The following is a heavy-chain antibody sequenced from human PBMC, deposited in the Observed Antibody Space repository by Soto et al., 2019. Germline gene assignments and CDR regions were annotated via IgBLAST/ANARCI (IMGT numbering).Heavy chain of an antibody. CDR1: GGSISSGGYY. J-gene: IGHJ4*02. CDR2: IYDSGST. Sequence: QVELQESGPGLVKPSQTLSLTCTVSGGSISSGGYYWSWVRQHPGKGLEWIGYIYDSGSTYYNPSLKSRVTISVDTSKNQVSLKLTSVTAADTAVYYCASQATGWYPDYWCQGTLVTVSS. V-gene: IGHV4-31*03. CDR3: ASQATGWYPDY. D-gene: IGHD6-19*01.